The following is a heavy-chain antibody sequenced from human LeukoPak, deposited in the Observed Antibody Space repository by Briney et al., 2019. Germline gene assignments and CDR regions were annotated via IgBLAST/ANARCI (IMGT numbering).Heavy chain of an antibody. J-gene: IGHJ4*02. CDR1: GFTFSSYA. V-gene: IGHV3-23*01. Sequence: GGSLGLSCAASGFTFSSYAMSWVRQAPGKGLEWVSAISGSGGSTYYADSVKGRFTISRDNSKNTLYLQMNSLRAEDTAVYYCAKATHDILTGSNPDYWGQGTLVTVSS. D-gene: IGHD3-9*01. CDR3: AKATHDILTGSNPDY. CDR2: ISGSGGST.